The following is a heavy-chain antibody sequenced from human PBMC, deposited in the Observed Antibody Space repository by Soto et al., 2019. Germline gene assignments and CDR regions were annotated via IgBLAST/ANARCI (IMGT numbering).Heavy chain of an antibody. CDR1: GFTVNIYG. Sequence: GWCLRLSCAACGFTVNIYGVHWVRQAPNKGLEWVALISYDGSNQYYGDSVKGRFTISRDNSKNTLFLQMNSLRADDTAVYYCAKDQASGQGSFDSWGQGTLVTVSS. J-gene: IGHJ4*02. CDR3: AKDQASGQGSFDS. V-gene: IGHV3-30*18. CDR2: ISYDGSNQ.